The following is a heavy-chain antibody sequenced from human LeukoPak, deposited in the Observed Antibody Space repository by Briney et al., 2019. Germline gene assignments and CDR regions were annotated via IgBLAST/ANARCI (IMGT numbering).Heavy chain of an antibody. Sequence: GGSLRLSCAASGFTFSSYSMNWVRQAPGKGLEGVSSISSSSSYIYYADSVKGRFTISRDNAKNSLYLQMNSLRAEDTAVYYCVYSGYDSNFDYWGQGTLVTVSS. CDR1: GFTFSSYS. CDR3: VYSGYDSNFDY. J-gene: IGHJ4*02. D-gene: IGHD5-12*01. V-gene: IGHV3-21*01. CDR2: ISSSSSYI.